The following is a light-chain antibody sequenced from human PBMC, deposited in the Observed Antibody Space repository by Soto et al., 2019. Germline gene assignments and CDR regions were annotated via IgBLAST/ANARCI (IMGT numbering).Light chain of an antibody. V-gene: IGKV2-28*01. CDR2: LGS. Sequence: DIVVTQSPLSLPVTPGEPASISCRSSQSLLHSNGYNYSDWYLQKPGQSPQLLIYLGSNRGSGVPDRVSGSGSGTDFTLKISRVEAEDDGVYYCLQSLQSPSWMFGQGTKVEIK. CDR3: LQSLQSPSWM. J-gene: IGKJ1*01. CDR1: QSLLHSNGYNY.